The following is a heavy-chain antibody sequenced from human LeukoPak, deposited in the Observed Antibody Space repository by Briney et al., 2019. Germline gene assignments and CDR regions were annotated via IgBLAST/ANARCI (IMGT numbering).Heavy chain of an antibody. Sequence: ASVKVSCKASGYTFTSYDINWVRQATGQGLEWMGWMNPNSGNTGYAQKFQGRVTMTRNTSISTAYMELSSLRSEDTAVYYCARAYSSCWYGVENWFDPWGQGTLVTVSS. D-gene: IGHD6-13*01. CDR3: ARAYSSCWYGVENWFDP. J-gene: IGHJ5*02. CDR1: GYTFTSYD. CDR2: MNPNSGNT. V-gene: IGHV1-8*01.